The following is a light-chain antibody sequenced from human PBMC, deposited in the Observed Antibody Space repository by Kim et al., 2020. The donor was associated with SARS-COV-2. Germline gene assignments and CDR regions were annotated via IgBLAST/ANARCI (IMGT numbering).Light chain of an antibody. Sequence: SSELTQDPAVSVALGQTVSITCQGDSLRSYYATWYQQKPGQAPILVIYGKNNRPSGIPDRFSGSSSRNTASLTITGTQAGDEADYYCNSRDSNDNVVFGG. CDR3: NSRDSNDNVV. CDR1: SLRSYY. CDR2: GKN. V-gene: IGLV3-19*01. J-gene: IGLJ2*01.